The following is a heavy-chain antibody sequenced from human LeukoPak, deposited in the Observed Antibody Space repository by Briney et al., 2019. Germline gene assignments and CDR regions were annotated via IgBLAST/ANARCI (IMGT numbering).Heavy chain of an antibody. CDR2: INTNTGNP. Sequence: GASVKVSCKASGYTFTSYAMNWVRQAPGQGLEWMGWINTNTGNPTYAQGFTGRFVFSLDTSVSTAYLQISSLKAEDTAVYYCARGGRDGYNWWDYYYYYMDVWGKGTTVTVSS. CDR3: ARGGRDGYNWWDYYYYYMDV. CDR1: GYTFTSYA. D-gene: IGHD5-24*01. V-gene: IGHV7-4-1*02. J-gene: IGHJ6*03.